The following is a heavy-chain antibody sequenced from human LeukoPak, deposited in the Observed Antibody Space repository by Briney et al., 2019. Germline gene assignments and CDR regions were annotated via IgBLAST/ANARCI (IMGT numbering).Heavy chain of an antibody. CDR3: AREYKYCSSTSCPPGDY. CDR1: GYTFTSYG. J-gene: IGHJ4*02. D-gene: IGHD2-2*01. Sequence: ASVKVSCKASGYTFTSYGISWVRQAPGQGLEWMGWISAYNGNTNYALKLQGRVTMTTDTSMSTAYMELRSLRSDDTAVYYCAREYKYCSSTSCPPGDYWGQGTLVTVSS. CDR2: ISAYNGNT. V-gene: IGHV1-18*01.